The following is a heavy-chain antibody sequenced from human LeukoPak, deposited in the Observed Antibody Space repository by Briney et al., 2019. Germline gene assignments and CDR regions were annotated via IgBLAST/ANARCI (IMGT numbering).Heavy chain of an antibody. CDR3: ARDGTDYGLDP. J-gene: IGHJ5*02. D-gene: IGHD4-17*01. V-gene: IGHV1-2*02. Sequence: ASVKVSCKASGYTFTGYYMNWVRQAPGQGLEWMGWINPKSGGTNYAQKFQGRVTMTRDTSITTVYMELSGLKSDDTAVYYCARDGTDYGLDPWGQGTLLTVSS. CDR2: INPKSGGT. CDR1: GYTFTGYY.